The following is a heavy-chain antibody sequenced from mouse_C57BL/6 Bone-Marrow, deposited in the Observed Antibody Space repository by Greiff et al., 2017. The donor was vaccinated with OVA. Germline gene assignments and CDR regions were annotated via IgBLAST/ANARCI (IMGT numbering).Heavy chain of an antibody. Sequence: EVKLVESEGGLVQPGSSMKLSCTASGFTFSDYYMAWVRQVPEKGLEWVANINYDGSSTYYLDSLKSRFIISRDNAKNLLYLQMSSLKSEDTATYYCARGGSSGYVGAMDYWGQGTSVTVSS. CDR3: ARGGSSGYVGAMDY. CDR2: INYDGSST. V-gene: IGHV5-16*01. J-gene: IGHJ4*01. CDR1: GFTFSDYY. D-gene: IGHD3-2*02.